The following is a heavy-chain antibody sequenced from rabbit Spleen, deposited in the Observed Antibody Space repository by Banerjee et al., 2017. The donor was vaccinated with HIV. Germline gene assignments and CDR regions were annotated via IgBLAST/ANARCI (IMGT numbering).Heavy chain of an antibody. V-gene: IGHV1S40*01. CDR1: GVSFSSNYY. CDR2: IDSGGSDFT. Sequence: QSLEESGGGLVQPEGSLTLTCTASGVSFSSNYYMCWVRQAPGKGLEWIACIDSGGSDFTYSATWAKGRFTISKTSSTTVTLQMTSLTAADTATYFCARDLTGVIGWNFGWWGPGTLVTVS. D-gene: IGHD1-1*01. J-gene: IGHJ4*01. CDR3: ARDLTGVIGWNFGW.